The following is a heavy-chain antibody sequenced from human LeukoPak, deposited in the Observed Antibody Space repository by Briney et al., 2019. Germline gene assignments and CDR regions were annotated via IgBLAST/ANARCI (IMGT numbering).Heavy chain of an antibody. D-gene: IGHD3-9*01. J-gene: IGHJ4*02. CDR1: GFTFSSYG. CDR2: ISGSGGST. V-gene: IGHV3-23*01. CDR3: AKDQDQDPYDILTGPPDY. Sequence: GGSLRLSCAASGFTFSSYGMSWVRQAPGKGLEWVSAISGSGGSTYYADSVKGRFTISRDNSKNTLYLQMNSLRAEDTAVYYCAKDQDQDPYDILTGPPDYWGQGTLVTVSS.